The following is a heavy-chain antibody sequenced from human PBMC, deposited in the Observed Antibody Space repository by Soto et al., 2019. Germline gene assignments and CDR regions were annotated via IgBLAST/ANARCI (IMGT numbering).Heavy chain of an antibody. J-gene: IGHJ4*02. Sequence: HPGGSLRLSCAASGFTFSSYAMSWVRQAPGKGLEWVSAISGSGGSTYYADPVKGRFTISRDNSKNTLYLQMNSLRAEDTAVYYCANGKRSHSSAVDYWGQGTLVTVSS. CDR1: GFTFSSYA. D-gene: IGHD6-6*01. CDR3: ANGKRSHSSAVDY. V-gene: IGHV3-23*01. CDR2: ISGSGGST.